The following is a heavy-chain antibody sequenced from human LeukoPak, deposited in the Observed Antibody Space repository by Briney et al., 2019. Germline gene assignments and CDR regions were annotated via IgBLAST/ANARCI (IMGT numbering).Heavy chain of an antibody. D-gene: IGHD3-22*01. CDR1: GFTFSSYG. CDR3: AKSPYHYYDSSGYYFDY. CDR2: ISGSGGST. J-gene: IGHJ4*02. V-gene: IGHV3-23*01. Sequence: PGGSLRLSCAASGFTFSSYGMNWVRQAPGKGVEWVSSISGSGGSTYYADSVKGRFTMSRDNSKNTLYLQMNSLRAEDTAVYYCAKSPYHYYDSSGYYFDYWGQGTLVTVSS.